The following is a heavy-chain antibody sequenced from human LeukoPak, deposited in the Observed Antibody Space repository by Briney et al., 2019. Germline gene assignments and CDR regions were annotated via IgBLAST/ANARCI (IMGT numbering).Heavy chain of an antibody. CDR3: ARGDTGNYYYFDY. Sequence: SETLSLTCSVSGGSISPYYWSWIRQPPGKGLEWIAYIHYSGSTNYNPSLKSRVAISVDTSKNQFSLKLSSVTAADTAVYYCARGDTGNYYYFDYWGQGTLVTVSS. D-gene: IGHD1-26*01. V-gene: IGHV4-59*01. CDR2: IHYSGST. CDR1: GGSISPYY. J-gene: IGHJ4*02.